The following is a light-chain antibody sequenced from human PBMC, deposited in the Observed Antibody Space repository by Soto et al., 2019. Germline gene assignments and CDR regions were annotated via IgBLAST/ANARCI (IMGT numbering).Light chain of an antibody. CDR3: QQCYSTPLG. J-gene: IGKJ5*01. CDR2: AAS. V-gene: IGKV1-39*01. Sequence: DIQMTQSPSSLSASVGDRVTITCRASQSIRNCLDWYQHKPGQAPDLLIYAASSLQSGVPSRFSGSGSGTEFTLTISCLQPEDFATYYCQQCYSTPLGFGQGTRLEI. CDR1: QSIRNC.